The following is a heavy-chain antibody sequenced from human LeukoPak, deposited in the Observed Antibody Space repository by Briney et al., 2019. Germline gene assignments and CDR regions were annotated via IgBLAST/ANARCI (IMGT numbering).Heavy chain of an antibody. J-gene: IGHJ4*02. Sequence: GGSLRLSCAASGFTFSGSAMHWVRQAPGKGLEWVAVISYDGSNKYYADSVKGRFTISRDNSKNTLYLQMNSLRAEDTAVYYCAREGPGTTGPPYYFDYWGQGTLVTVSS. D-gene: IGHD4-17*01. CDR1: GFTFSGSA. CDR3: AREGPGTTGPPYYFDY. V-gene: IGHV3-30*04. CDR2: ISYDGSNK.